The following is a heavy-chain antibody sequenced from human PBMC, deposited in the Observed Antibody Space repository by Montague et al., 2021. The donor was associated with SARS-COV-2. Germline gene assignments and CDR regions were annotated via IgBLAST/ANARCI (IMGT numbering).Heavy chain of an antibody. V-gene: IGHV4-59*01. CDR1: GGSIGSYY. CDR3: AREVRYYYDSSGPGAFDI. J-gene: IGHJ3*02. D-gene: IGHD3-22*01. CDR2: IYYSGST. Sequence: SETLSLTCTVSGGSIGSYYWSWIRQPPGKGLEWIGCIYYSGSTNYNPSLKSRVTISVDTSKNQFSLKLSSVTAADTAVYYCAREVRYYYDSSGPGAFDIWGQGTMVTVSS.